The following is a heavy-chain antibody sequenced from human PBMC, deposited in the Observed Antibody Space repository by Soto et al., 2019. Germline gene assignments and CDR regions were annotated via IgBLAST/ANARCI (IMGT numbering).Heavy chain of an antibody. J-gene: IGHJ5*02. D-gene: IGHD3-10*01. V-gene: IGHV1-58*01. CDR1: FA. Sequence: FAVQSVRQTSGQRLEWIGWIVVGSGNTKYAQKFQERVTITRDMSTSTAYMELSSLRSEDTAVYYCAHRVNMARGPYNYFGPWGQGTLVTVSS. CDR2: IVVGSGNT. CDR3: AHRVNMARGPYNYFGP.